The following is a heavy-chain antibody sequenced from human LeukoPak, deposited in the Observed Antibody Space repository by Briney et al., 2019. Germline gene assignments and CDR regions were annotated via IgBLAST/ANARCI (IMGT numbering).Heavy chain of an antibody. CDR2: IKQDGSEK. V-gene: IGHV3-7*01. J-gene: IGHJ4*02. D-gene: IGHD3-9*01. CDR3: ARLRYFDWLFTLDY. CDR1: GFTFSSYW. Sequence: GGSLRLSCAASGFTFSSYWMSWVRQAPGKGLEWVANIKQDGSEKYYVDSVKGRFTISRDNAKNSLYLQMNGLRAEDTAVYYCARLRYFDWLFTLDYWGQGTLVTVSS.